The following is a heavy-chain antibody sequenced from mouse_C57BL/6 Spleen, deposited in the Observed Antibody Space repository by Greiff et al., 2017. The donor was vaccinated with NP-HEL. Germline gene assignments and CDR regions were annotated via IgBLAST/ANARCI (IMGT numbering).Heavy chain of an antibody. J-gene: IGHJ4*01. CDR1: GFTFSSYT. D-gene: IGHD2-5*01. V-gene: IGHV5-9*01. Sequence: EVQLVESGGGLVKPGGSLKLSCAASGFTFSSYTMSWVRQTPEKRLEWVATISGGGGNTYYPDSVKGRFTISRDNAKNTLYLQMSSLRSEDTALYYCARSYYSNYHAMDYWGQGTSVTVSS. CDR3: ARSYYSNYHAMDY. CDR2: ISGGGGNT.